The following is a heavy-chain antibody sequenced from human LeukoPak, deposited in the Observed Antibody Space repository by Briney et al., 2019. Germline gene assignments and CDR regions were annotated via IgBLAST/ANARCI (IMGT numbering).Heavy chain of an antibody. CDR2: INPNSGGT. Sequence: ASVKVSCKASGYTFTGHYMHWVRQAPGQGLEWMGWINPNSGGTNYAQNFQGRVTMTRDTSISSAYMELSSLRSDDTAVYYCARDKDTAMVGDYWGQGTLLTVSS. V-gene: IGHV1-2*02. CDR3: ARDKDTAMVGDY. J-gene: IGHJ4*02. D-gene: IGHD5-18*01. CDR1: GYTFTGHY.